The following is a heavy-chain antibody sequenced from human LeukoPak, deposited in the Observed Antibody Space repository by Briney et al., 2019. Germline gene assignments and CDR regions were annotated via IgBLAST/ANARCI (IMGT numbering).Heavy chain of an antibody. CDR2: IYHDDSET. CDR1: GYSFPNYW. V-gene: IGHV5-51*01. D-gene: IGHD3-16*01. CDR3: ARHAMLTFGGVVEIVDP. J-gene: IGHJ5*02. Sequence: GESLKISCKGSGYSFPNYWIAWVRQMPGKGLEWMGIIYHDDSETRYSPSFEGQVTMSVDKSISTAYLHLKGLKPSDTAMYYCARHAMLTFGGVVEIVDPGGQGTLVTVSA.